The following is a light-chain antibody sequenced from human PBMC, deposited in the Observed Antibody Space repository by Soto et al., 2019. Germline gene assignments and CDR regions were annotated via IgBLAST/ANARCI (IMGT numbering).Light chain of an antibody. CDR3: AAWDDSLSGYV. V-gene: IGLV1-47*02. J-gene: IGLJ1*01. CDR1: SSNIGSNY. Sequence: QSVLTQPPSASGTPGQRVAISCSGSSSNIGSNYVYWYQQLPGTAPKLLIYANRQRPSGVPDRFSGSNSGTSASLAISGLQSEDEADYYCAAWDDSLSGYVFGTGTKVTVL. CDR2: ANR.